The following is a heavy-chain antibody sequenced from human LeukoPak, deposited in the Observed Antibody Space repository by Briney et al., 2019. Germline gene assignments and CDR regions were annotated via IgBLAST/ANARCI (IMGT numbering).Heavy chain of an antibody. J-gene: IGHJ4*02. CDR1: GFAFCSDS. CDR2: ISSSSRYI. V-gene: IGHV3-21*01. D-gene: IGHD5-24*01. Sequence: GSLRPSSAASGFAFCSDSMNWGRQAPGKGVEECSSISSSSRYINYADSVKGRFTISRDNAKNSLYLQMNGLRAEDTAVYYCARGGRYGYNYLDYWGQGTLVTVSS. CDR3: ARGGRYGYNYLDY.